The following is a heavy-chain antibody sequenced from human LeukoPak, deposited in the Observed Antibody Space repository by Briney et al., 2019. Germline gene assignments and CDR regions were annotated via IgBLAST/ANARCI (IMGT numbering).Heavy chain of an antibody. Sequence: PSETLSLTCTVSGGSISSYYWSWLRQPPGKGLMWIGYIYYSGSTNYNPSLKSRVTISVDTSKNQFTLRLTSVTAADTAVYYCANHYYDSRGYLYYFDYWGQGTLVTVSS. D-gene: IGHD3-22*01. CDR2: IYYSGST. V-gene: IGHV4-59*01. CDR1: GGSISSYY. CDR3: ANHYYDSRGYLYYFDY. J-gene: IGHJ4*02.